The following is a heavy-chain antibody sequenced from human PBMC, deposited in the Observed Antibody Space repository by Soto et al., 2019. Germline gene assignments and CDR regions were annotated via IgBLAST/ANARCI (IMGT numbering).Heavy chain of an antibody. D-gene: IGHD2-2*01. J-gene: IGHJ5*02. CDR2: INHRGTT. V-gene: IGHV4-34*01. Sequence: QVQLQQWGAGLLKPSETLSLTCAVYGESLIGGSYWSWIRQPPGRGLEWVGEINHRGTTTYIPSLKSRVTIPVDTSKNQFALHLKAGTAAYTAVYYCARIEGGRIAVLPAATHRRTNWSAPWGQGTLVTVSS. CDR3: ARIEGGRIAVLPAATHRRTNWSAP. CDR1: GESLIGGSY.